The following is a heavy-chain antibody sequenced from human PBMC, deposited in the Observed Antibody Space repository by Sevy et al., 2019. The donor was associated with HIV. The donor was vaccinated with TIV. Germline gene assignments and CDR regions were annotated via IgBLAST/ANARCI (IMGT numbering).Heavy chain of an antibody. J-gene: IGHJ6*02. D-gene: IGHD3-3*01. CDR1: GYTFTSYD. CDR2: MNPNSGNT. Sequence: ASVKVSCKASGYTFTSYDINWVRQATGQGLEWMGWMNPNSGNTGYAQKFQGRVTMTRNTSISTAYMELGSLRSEDTAVYYCARPTPYYDFWSGYYQDYYGMDVWGQGTTVTVSS. CDR3: ARPTPYYDFWSGYYQDYYGMDV. V-gene: IGHV1-8*01.